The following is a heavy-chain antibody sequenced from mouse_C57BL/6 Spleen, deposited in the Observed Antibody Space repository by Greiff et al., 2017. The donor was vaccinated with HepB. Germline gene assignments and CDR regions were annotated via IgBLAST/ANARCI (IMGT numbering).Heavy chain of an antibody. J-gene: IGHJ2*01. CDR1: GYTFTSYW. D-gene: IGHD2-3*01. Sequence: QVQLQQPGAELVMPGASVKLSCKASGYTFTSYWMHWVKQRPGQGLEWIGEIDPSDSYTNYNQKFKGKSTLTVDKSSSTAYMQLSSLTSEDSAVYYCARGGWLYYFDYWGQGTTLTVSS. CDR2: IDPSDSYT. V-gene: IGHV1-69*01. CDR3: ARGGWLYYFDY.